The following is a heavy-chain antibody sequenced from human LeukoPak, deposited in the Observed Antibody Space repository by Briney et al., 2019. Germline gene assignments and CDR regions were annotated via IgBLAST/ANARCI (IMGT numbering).Heavy chain of an antibody. J-gene: IGHJ6*03. CDR2: IYTSGGT. Sequence: SETPSLTCTVSGGSVSSYYWSWIRQPAGKGLEWIGRIYTSGGTNYNPSLKSRVTMSVDTSKNQFSLNLTSVTAADTAVCYCARLGPYSSGYLYYFYYYMDVWGKGTTVTVSS. D-gene: IGHD3-22*01. CDR1: GGSVSSYY. V-gene: IGHV4-4*07. CDR3: ARLGPYSSGYLYYFYYYMDV.